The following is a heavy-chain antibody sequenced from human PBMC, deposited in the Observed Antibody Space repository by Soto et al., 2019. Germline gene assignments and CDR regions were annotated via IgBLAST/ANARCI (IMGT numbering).Heavy chain of an antibody. CDR1: GFTFSSYA. V-gene: IGHV3-30-3*01. CDR3: ARVPRWLQLRAYFDY. Sequence: QVQLVESGGGVVQPGRSLRLSCAASGFTFSSYAMHWVRQAPGKGLEWVAVISYDGSNKYYADSVKGRFTISRDNSKNTLYLQMNSLRAEDTAVYYCARVPRWLQLRAYFDYWGQGTLVTVSS. CDR2: ISYDGSNK. D-gene: IGHD5-12*01. J-gene: IGHJ4*02.